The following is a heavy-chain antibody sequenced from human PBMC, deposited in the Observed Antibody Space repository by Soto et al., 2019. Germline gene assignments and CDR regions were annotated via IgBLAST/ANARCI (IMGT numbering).Heavy chain of an antibody. Sequence: QVQLVQSGAEVKKPGASVKVSCKASGYTFTSYDINWVRQATGQGLEWMGWMNPNSGNTGYAQKFQGRVTMTRNTSISTAYMELSSLRSEDTAVYYCARGRYCSGGSCYPWFDPWGQGTLVTVSS. CDR2: MNPNSGNT. CDR1: GYTFTSYD. J-gene: IGHJ5*02. D-gene: IGHD2-15*01. CDR3: ARGRYCSGGSCYPWFDP. V-gene: IGHV1-8*01.